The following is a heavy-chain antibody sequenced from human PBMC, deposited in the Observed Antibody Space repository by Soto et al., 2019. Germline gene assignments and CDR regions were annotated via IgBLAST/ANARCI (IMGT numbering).Heavy chain of an antibody. Sequence: GGCLRLSCAPLWIPFYNYSVTRVRPPPGKVLGWVSTISGSGGSTYYADSVKGRFTISRDNSKNTLYLQMNSLRAEDTAVYYCAKDQGSSWYEIDYWGQGTLVTVSS. V-gene: IGHV3-23*01. CDR1: WIPFYNYS. J-gene: IGHJ4*02. CDR2: ISGSGGST. D-gene: IGHD6-13*01. CDR3: AKDQGSSWYEIDY.